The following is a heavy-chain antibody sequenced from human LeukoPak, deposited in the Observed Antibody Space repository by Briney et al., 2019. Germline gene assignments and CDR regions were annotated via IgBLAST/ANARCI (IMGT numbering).Heavy chain of an antibody. CDR1: GGTFSSYA. CDR3: ARDDSSGYTSDY. D-gene: IGHD3-22*01. J-gene: IGHJ4*02. CDR2: IIPIFGTA. V-gene: IGHV1-69*05. Sequence: SVKVSCKASGGTFSSYAISWVRQAPGQGLEWMGGIIPIFGTANYAQKFQGRVTMTTDTSTSTAYMELRSLRSDDTAVYYCARDDSSGYTSDYWGQGTLVTVSS.